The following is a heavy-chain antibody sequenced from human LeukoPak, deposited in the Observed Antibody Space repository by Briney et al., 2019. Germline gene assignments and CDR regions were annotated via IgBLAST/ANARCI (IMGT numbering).Heavy chain of an antibody. V-gene: IGHV1-2*06. J-gene: IGHJ5*02. D-gene: IGHD3-3*01. CDR2: INPNSGGT. Sequence: APVKVSCKASGYTFTGYHMHWVRQAPGQGLEWMGRINPNSGGTNYAQEFQGRVTMTRDTSISTAYMELSRLRSDDTAVYYCARGLGSGYYGNWFDPWGQGTLVTVSS. CDR3: ARGLGSGYYGNWFDP. CDR1: GYTFTGYH.